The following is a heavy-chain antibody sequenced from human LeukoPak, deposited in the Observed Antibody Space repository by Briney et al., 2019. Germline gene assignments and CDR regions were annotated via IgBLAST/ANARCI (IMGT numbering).Heavy chain of an antibody. CDR3: TSGYSYDLFDY. J-gene: IGHJ4*02. V-gene: IGHV4-34*01. D-gene: IGHD5-18*01. Sequence: SETLSLTCAVYGGSFSGYYWSWIRQPPGKGLEWIGEINHSGSTNYNPSLKSRVTISVDTSRNQLSLKLSSVTAADTAVYYCTSGYSYDLFDYWGQGTLATVSS. CDR1: GGSFSGYY. CDR2: INHSGST.